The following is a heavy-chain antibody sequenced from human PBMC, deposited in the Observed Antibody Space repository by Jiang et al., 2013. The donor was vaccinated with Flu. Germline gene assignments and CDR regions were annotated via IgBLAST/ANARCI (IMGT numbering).Heavy chain of an antibody. CDR3: ASFGYYDSSGPEGDY. CDR1: GGTFSSYT. CDR2: TIPILGIA. D-gene: IGHD3-22*01. Sequence: SGAEVKKPGSSVKVSCRASGGTFSSYTISWVRQAPGQGLEWMGRTIPILGIANYAQKFQGRVTITADKSTSTAYMELSSLRSEDTAVYYCASFGYYDSSGPEGDYWGQGTLVTVSS. J-gene: IGHJ4*02. V-gene: IGHV1-69*04.